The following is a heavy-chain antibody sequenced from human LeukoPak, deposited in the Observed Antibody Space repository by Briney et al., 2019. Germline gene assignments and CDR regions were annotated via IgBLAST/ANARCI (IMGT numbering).Heavy chain of an antibody. CDR3: ARVHYDILTGYYLDY. CDR1: GGSISSTSYY. CDR2: IYHSGNT. Sequence: SETLSLTCTVSGGSISSTSYYWGWIRQPPGKGLAWIGSIYHSGNTYYNPSLKSRVTISVDTSKNQFSLKLSSVTAADTAVYYCARVHYDILTGYYLDYWGQGTLVTVSS. V-gene: IGHV4-39*07. D-gene: IGHD3-9*01. J-gene: IGHJ4*02.